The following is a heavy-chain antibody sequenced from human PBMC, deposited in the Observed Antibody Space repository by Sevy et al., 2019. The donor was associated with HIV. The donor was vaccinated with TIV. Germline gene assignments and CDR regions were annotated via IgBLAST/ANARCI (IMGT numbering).Heavy chain of an antibody. D-gene: IGHD6-13*01. CDR1: GFTFSDYY. J-gene: IGHJ6*02. CDR3: ARTSSSWDSIEF. V-gene: IGHV3-11*06. Sequence: GGSLRLSCAASGFTFSDYYMNWIRQAPGKGLEWVLYISSSSRYINYADSLKGRFTISRDNRKNALYLQMNSLRAEDTAVYHCARTSSSWDSIEFWDQAKTATVSS. CDR2: ISSSSRYI.